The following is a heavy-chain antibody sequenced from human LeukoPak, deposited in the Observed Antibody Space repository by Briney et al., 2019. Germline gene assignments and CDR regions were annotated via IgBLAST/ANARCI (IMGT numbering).Heavy chain of an antibody. D-gene: IGHD1-26*01. Sequence: ASAKVSCKASGGTFSSYAISWVRQAPGQGLEWMGRIIPIFGTANYAQKFQGRVTITTDESTSTAYMELSSLRSEDTAVYYCAREDSGRVFDYWGQGTLVTVSS. CDR1: GGTFSSYA. V-gene: IGHV1-69*05. J-gene: IGHJ4*02. CDR2: IIPIFGTA. CDR3: AREDSGRVFDY.